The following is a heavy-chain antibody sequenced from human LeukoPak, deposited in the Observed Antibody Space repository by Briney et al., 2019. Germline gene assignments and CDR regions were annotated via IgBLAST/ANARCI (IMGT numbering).Heavy chain of an antibody. CDR3: ARGYSGYDMIAVAGLDRSHDAFDI. CDR1: GYTFTGYY. V-gene: IGHV1-2*04. Sequence: ASVKVSCKASGYTFTGYYMHWVRQAPGQGLEWMGWINPNSGGTNYAQKFQGWVTMTRDTSISTAYMELSRLRSDDTAVYYCARGYSGYDMIAVAGLDRSHDAFDIWGQGTMVTVSS. D-gene: IGHD5-12*01. CDR2: INPNSGGT. J-gene: IGHJ3*02.